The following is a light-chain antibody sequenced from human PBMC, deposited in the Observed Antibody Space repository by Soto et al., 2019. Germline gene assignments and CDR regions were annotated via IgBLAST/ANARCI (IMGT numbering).Light chain of an antibody. CDR2: GAS. V-gene: IGKV3-15*01. CDR1: QSVSSN. Sequence: EIVMTQSPATLSVSPGERAPLSCRARQSVSSNLAWCQQRPGQAPRLLIYGASTRATGIPARFTGDGSGTEFTLTISSLQSEDFAVYYCQQYNNWPWTFGQGTKVDIK. CDR3: QQYNNWPWT. J-gene: IGKJ1*01.